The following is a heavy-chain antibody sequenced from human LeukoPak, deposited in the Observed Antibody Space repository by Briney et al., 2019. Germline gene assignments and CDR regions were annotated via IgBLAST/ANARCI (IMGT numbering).Heavy chain of an antibody. Sequence: PSETLSLTCSVSGGSVSSGSYYWSWIRQPPGKGLEWIGYISYSGSTNYNPSLKSRVTISVDTSKNQFSLKLSSVTAADTAVYYCARGPPMTTEYWGQGTLVTVSS. CDR3: ARGPPMTTEY. V-gene: IGHV4-61*01. CDR1: GGSVSSGSYY. J-gene: IGHJ4*02. CDR2: ISYSGST. D-gene: IGHD4-11*01.